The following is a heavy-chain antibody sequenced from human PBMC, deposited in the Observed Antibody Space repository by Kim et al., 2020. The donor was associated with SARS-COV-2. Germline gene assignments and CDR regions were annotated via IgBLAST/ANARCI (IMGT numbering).Heavy chain of an antibody. Sequence: GESLKISCTVSGYPFTNYLIAWVRQMPRRGLEWMGVIWPADSTTSYSPSFQGLISISADKSINTAYLQWNSLRDSDTALYFCARRQGVRGQSYYFDYWAQVTLVAVSS. D-gene: IGHD3-10*01. CDR1: GYPFTNYL. CDR3: ARRQGVRGQSYYFDY. CDR2: IWPADSTT. J-gene: IGHJ4*02. V-gene: IGHV5-51*01.